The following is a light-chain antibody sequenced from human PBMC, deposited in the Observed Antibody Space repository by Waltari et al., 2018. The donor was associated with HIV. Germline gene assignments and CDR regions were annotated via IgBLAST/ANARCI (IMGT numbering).Light chain of an antibody. CDR1: QSLLHRNGYNY. CDR3: MQALQTPFT. Sequence: DIVMTQSPLSLPVTPGEPASISCRSSQSLLHRNGYNYLDWYLQKPGQSPQLLIYLGSNRASGVPDRFSGSGSGTYLTLKISRVEAEDVGVYYCMQALQTPFTFGPGTKVDIK. J-gene: IGKJ3*01. CDR2: LGS. V-gene: IGKV2-28*01.